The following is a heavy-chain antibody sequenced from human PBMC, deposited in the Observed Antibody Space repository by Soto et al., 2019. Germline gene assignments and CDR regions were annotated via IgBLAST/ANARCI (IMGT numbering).Heavy chain of an antibody. CDR1: VFTLSNAC. CDR2: IKSKTDGGTT. CDR3: TTDSYSTIIIVRFDY. D-gene: IGHD3-22*01. V-gene: IGHV3-15*07. J-gene: IGHJ4*01. Sequence: PGGSLGLAFSASVFTLSNACINWVRQAPGKGLEWVGRIKSKTDGGTTDYAAPVKGRFAISRDDSNNMVYLQMNSLKIEDTAVYYCTTDSYSTIIIVRFDYRGHGTLVTVSS.